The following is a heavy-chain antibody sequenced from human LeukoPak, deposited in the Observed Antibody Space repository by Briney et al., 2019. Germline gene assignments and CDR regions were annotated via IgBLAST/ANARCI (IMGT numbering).Heavy chain of an antibody. CDR3: ASFRGDYYDSSGYYYVFDY. V-gene: IGHV1-46*01. CDR1: GYTFTSYY. J-gene: IGHJ4*02. CDR2: INPSGGST. Sequence: GASVKVSCKASGYTFTSYYMHWVRQAPGQGLEWMGIINPSGGSTSYAQKFQGRVTMTRDTSTSTVYMELSSLRSEDTAVYYCASFRGDYYDSSGYYYVFDYWGQGTLVTVSS. D-gene: IGHD3-22*01.